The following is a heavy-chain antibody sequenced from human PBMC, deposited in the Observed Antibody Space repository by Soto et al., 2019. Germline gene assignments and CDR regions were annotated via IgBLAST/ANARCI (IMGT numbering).Heavy chain of an antibody. CDR3: ARDTKYYYGSGILDY. V-gene: IGHV3-30-3*01. CDR2: ISYDGSNK. D-gene: IGHD3-10*01. Sequence: QVQLVESGGGVVQPGRSLRLSCAASGFTFSSYAMHWVRQAPGKGLEWVAVISYDGSNKYYADSVKGRFTISRDNSKNTLYLQMNSLRAEDTAVYYCARDTKYYYGSGILDYWGQGTLVTVSS. J-gene: IGHJ4*02. CDR1: GFTFSSYA.